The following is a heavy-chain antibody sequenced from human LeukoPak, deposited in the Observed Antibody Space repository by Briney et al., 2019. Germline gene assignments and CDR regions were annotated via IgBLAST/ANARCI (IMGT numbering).Heavy chain of an antibody. V-gene: IGHV4-61*02. J-gene: IGHJ6*03. CDR2: IYTSGST. CDR1: GGSISSGSYY. Sequence: SETLSLTCTVSGGSISSGSYYWSWIRQPAGKGLEWIGRIYTSGSTNYNPSLKRRVTISEDTSKNQFSLKLSSVTVADPAVYSCARHRNFRELSYYYYYMDVWGKETTVTASS. D-gene: IGHD3-10*01. CDR3: ARHRNFRELSYYYYYMDV.